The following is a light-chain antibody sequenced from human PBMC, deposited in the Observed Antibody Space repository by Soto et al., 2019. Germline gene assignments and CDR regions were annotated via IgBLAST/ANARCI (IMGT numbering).Light chain of an antibody. V-gene: IGLV1-40*01. CDR2: GDN. CDR1: TSNIGAPYD. J-gene: IGLJ1*01. Sequence: QSVLTQPPSVSGAPGQRVSISFTGSTSNIGAPYDVHWYQHLPGAAPKLLIYGDNNRPSGVPDRFSGSKSGTSASLAITSLQAEDEADYYCQSYDISLHNYVFGTGTKVT. CDR3: QSYDISLHNYV.